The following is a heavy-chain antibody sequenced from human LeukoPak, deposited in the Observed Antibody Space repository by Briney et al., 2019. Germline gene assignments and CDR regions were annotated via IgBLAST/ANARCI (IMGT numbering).Heavy chain of an antibody. CDR2: INHSGST. CDR3: ARRAIIAAAGYFDY. V-gene: IGHV4-34*01. CDR1: GGSFSGYY. Sequence: ASETLSLTCAVYGGSFSGYYWSWIRQPPGKGLEWIGEINHSGSTNYNPSLKSRVTISVDTSKNQFSLKLSSVTAADTAVYYCARRAIIAAAGYFDYWGQGTLVTVSS. D-gene: IGHD6-13*01. J-gene: IGHJ4*02.